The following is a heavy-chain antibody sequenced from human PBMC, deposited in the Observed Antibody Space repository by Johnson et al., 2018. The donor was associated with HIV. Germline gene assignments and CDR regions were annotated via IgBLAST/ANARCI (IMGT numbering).Heavy chain of an antibody. CDR1: GFTVSSNY. J-gene: IGHJ3*02. CDR3: ARDPVVGAFDI. V-gene: IGHV3-66*01. Sequence: VQLVESGGGVVQPGGSLRLSCAASGFTVSSNYMSWVRQPPGKGLEWVSGINWNGGSTGYADSVKGRFTISRDNSKNTLYLQMNSLRAEDTAVYYCARDPVVGAFDIWGQGTMVTVSS. D-gene: IGHD2-15*01. CDR2: INWNGGST.